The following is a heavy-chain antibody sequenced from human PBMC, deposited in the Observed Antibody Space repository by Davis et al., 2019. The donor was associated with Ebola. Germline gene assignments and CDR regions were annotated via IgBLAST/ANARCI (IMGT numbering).Heavy chain of an antibody. D-gene: IGHD6-13*01. CDR2: IVVGSGNT. CDR3: ARDFISSLDY. V-gene: IGHV1-58*02. Sequence: SVKVSCKASGFTFTSSAIQWVRQARGQRLEWIGWIVVGSGNTNYAQKFQGRVTMTRDTSTSTVYMELSSLRSEDTAVYYCARDFISSLDYWGQGTLVTVSS. CDR1: GFTFTSSA. J-gene: IGHJ4*02.